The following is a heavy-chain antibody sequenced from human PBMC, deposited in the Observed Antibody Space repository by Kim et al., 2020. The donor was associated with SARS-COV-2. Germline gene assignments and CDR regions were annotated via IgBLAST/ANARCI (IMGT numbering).Heavy chain of an antibody. J-gene: IGHJ4*02. Sequence: VKGRFTISRDNSKNTLYLQMNSLRAEDTAVYYCAKETNIVVVPAAIPFDYWGQGTLVTVSS. D-gene: IGHD2-2*01. CDR3: AKETNIVVVPAAIPFDY. V-gene: IGHV3-30*02.